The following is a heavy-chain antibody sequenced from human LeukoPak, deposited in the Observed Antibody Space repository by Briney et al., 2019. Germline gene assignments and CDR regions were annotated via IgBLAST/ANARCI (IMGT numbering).Heavy chain of an antibody. V-gene: IGHV1-2*02. CDR1: GFTFTDYY. D-gene: IGHD2-2*01. CDR3: ARANFLYCSSTTCLFDY. Sequence: ASVKVSCKASGFTFTDYYLHWVRQAPGQGFEWMGWINPNSGDTNYAQKFQGRVTMTRDTSISTAHMEMSRLRSDDTAVYYCARANFLYCSSTTCLFDYWGQGTLVTVSS. CDR2: INPNSGDT. J-gene: IGHJ4*02.